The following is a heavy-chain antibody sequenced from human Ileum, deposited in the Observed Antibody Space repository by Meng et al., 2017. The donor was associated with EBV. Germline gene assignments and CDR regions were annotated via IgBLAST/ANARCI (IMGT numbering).Heavy chain of an antibody. J-gene: IGHJ5*02. Sequence: GDALLEPSEALSLSCALYGGFFSGYYWSWIRQSPGKGLEWIGEINHSGSTKYNPSLKSRVTISVDTSKNQFSLKLTSVTAADTAVYYCAREARSSGYHPGIGPWGQGTLVTVSS. CDR3: AREARSSGYHPGIGP. D-gene: IGHD3-22*01. CDR1: GGFFSGYY. CDR2: INHSGST. V-gene: IGHV4-34*01.